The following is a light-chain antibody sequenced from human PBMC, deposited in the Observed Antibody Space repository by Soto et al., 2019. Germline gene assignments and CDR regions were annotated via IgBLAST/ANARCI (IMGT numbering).Light chain of an antibody. CDR2: EVT. J-gene: IGLJ1*01. CDR3: NSYVAGSNV. CDR1: SSDVGNYSL. Sequence: QSALTQPASVSGSPGQSITISCSGTSSDVGNYSLVSWYQQHPGKAPKLLIYEVTKRPSGVSNRFSGSKSGNTASLTISGLRAEDEADYYCNSYVAGSNVFGTGTKLTVL. V-gene: IGLV2-23*02.